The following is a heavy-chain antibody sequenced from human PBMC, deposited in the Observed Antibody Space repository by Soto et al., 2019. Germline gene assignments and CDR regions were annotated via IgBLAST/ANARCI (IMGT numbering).Heavy chain of an antibody. D-gene: IGHD2-2*02. J-gene: IGHJ6*02. CDR2: INAGNGNT. CDR1: GYTFTSYA. Sequence: QVQLVQSGAEVKKPGASVKVSCKASGYTFTSYAMHWVRQAPGQRLEWMGWINAGNGNTEYSQKFQGRVTITRETPASTAYMELSRLRSEDTAVYYCAGFRGCSSTSCYKSGMDVWGQGTTVTVSS. CDR3: AGFRGCSSTSCYKSGMDV. V-gene: IGHV1-3*01.